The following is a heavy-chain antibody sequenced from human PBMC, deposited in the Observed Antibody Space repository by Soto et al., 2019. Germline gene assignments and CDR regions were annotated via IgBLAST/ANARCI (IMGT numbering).Heavy chain of an antibody. CDR3: ARAQTAGDTPGGYYYYYYGMDV. Sequence: VSVKVSCKTSGYPFTSYYMYWVRQDPVQVLELMGIINPSGGSTSYAQKFQGRVTMTRDTSTSTVYMELSSLRSEDTAVYYCARAQTAGDTPGGYYYYYYGMDVWGQGTTVTVSS. CDR2: INPSGGST. CDR1: GYPFTSYY. V-gene: IGHV1-46*01. D-gene: IGHD6-13*01. J-gene: IGHJ6*02.